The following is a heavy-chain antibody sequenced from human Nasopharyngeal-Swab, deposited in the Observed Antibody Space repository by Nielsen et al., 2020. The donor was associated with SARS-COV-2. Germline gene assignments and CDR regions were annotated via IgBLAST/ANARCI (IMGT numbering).Heavy chain of an antibody. V-gene: IGHV4-34*01. Sequence: SETLSLTCTSKGASFTGIFWNWVRQHPGKGLEWIGEVSHSGTATYNPSLKGRVTISSDTAWSQFSLRLSSLSDADTAVHFCARGGQDNALDVWDQGTKVAVSS. D-gene: IGHD1-1*01. CDR3: ARGGQDNALDV. CDR1: GASFTGIF. CDR2: VSHSGTA. J-gene: IGHJ6*02.